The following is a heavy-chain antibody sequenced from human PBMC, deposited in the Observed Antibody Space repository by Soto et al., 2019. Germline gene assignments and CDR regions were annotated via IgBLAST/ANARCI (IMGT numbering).Heavy chain of an antibody. CDR3: ASDTRSGGSCYSCPFDP. CDR2: IIPIFGTA. Sequence: QVQLVQSGAEVKKPGSSVKVSCKASGGTFSSYAISWVRQAPGQGLEWMGGIIPIFGTANYAQKFQGRVTITADESTSTAYMELSSLRSEDTAVYYCASDTRSGGSCYSCPFDPWGQGTLVTVSS. J-gene: IGHJ5*02. V-gene: IGHV1-69*12. CDR1: GGTFSSYA. D-gene: IGHD2-15*01.